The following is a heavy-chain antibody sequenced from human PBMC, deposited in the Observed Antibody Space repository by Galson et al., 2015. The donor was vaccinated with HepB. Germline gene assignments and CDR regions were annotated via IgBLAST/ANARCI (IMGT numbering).Heavy chain of an antibody. Sequence: SLRLSCAASGFTFSSYAMSWVRQAPGKGLEWVSAISGSGGSTYYADSVKGRFTISRDNSKNTLYLQMNSLRAEDTAVYYCAKDQHDSVDSSGSDAFDIWGQGTMVTVS. V-gene: IGHV3-23*01. CDR1: GFTFSSYA. D-gene: IGHD6-19*01. CDR2: ISGSGGST. J-gene: IGHJ3*02. CDR3: AKDQHDSVDSSGSDAFDI.